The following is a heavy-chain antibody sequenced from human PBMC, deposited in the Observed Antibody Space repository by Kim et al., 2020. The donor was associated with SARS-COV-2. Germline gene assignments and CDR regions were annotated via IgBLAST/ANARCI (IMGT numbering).Heavy chain of an antibody. D-gene: IGHD3-9*01. V-gene: IGHV3-11*04. CDR3: SRFRDNAHDTYFDY. J-gene: IGHJ4*02. Sequence: GGSLRLSCAASGFIFRDYYMIWIRQAPGKGLEWVSYLSNGGTTIYYADSAKGRFTISRDNTKNSLYLQMNDLRAEDTAVYYCSRFRDNAHDTYFDYWGQGTLVTVSS. CDR1: GFIFRDYY. CDR2: LSNGGTTI.